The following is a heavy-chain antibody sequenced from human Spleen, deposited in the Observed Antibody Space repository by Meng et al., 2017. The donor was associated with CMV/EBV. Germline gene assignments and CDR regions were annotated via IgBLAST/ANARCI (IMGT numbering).Heavy chain of an antibody. Sequence: GESLKISCAASGFTFSNYWMHWVRQAPGKGLAWVSRIKHDGSQTVFADSVKGRFTISRDNSKNTLYLQMNSLRAEDTAVYYCARLEWLLSYFDYWGQGTLVTVSS. CDR3: ARLEWLLSYFDY. V-gene: IGHV3-74*01. CDR2: IKHDGSQT. D-gene: IGHD3-3*01. J-gene: IGHJ4*02. CDR1: GFTFSNYW.